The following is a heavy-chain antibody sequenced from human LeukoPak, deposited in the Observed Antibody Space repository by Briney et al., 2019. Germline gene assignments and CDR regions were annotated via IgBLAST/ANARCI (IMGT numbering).Heavy chain of an antibody. D-gene: IGHD6-13*01. J-gene: IGHJ6*02. CDR3: ARDGVSSWYYYAMDI. CDR2: VYYSGST. CDR1: GGSFSGYY. V-gene: IGHV4-59*01. Sequence: SETLSLTCAVYGGSFSGYYWSWIRQPPGRGLEWIGYVYYSGSTNYNPSLKSRVTISLDTSKNQFSLKLSSVTAADTAMYYCARDGVSSWYYYAMDIWGQGTTVTVSS.